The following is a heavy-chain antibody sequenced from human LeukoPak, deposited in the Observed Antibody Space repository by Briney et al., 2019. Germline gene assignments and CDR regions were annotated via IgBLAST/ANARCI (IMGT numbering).Heavy chain of an antibody. J-gene: IGHJ4*02. CDR1: GGSFSGYY. CDR2: INHSGST. Sequence: SETLSLTCAVYGGSFSGYYWSWIRQPPGKGLEWIGEINHSGSTNYNPSLKSRVTISVDTSKNQFSLKLSSVTAADTAVYYCARPSYYDYVWGSYSPDYWGQGTLVTVSS. D-gene: IGHD3-16*01. CDR3: ARPSYYDYVWGSYSPDY. V-gene: IGHV4-34*01.